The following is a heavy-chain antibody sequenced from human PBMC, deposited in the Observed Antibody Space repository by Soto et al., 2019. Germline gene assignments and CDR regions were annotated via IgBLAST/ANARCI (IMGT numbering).Heavy chain of an antibody. CDR2: IYYSGST. J-gene: IGHJ3*02. D-gene: IGHD4-17*01. CDR1: GGSISSGGYY. V-gene: IGHV4-31*03. Sequence: QVQLQESGPGLVKPSQTLSLTCTVSGGSISSGGYYWSWIRPHPGKGLEWIGYIYYSGSTYYNPSLKSRVTISVDTSKNQFSLKLSSVTAADTAVYYCASHGDYVYGAFDIWGQGTMVTVSS. CDR3: ASHGDYVYGAFDI.